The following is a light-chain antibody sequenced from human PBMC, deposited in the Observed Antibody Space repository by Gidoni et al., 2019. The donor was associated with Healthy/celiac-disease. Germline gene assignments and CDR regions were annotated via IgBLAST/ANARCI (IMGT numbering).Light chain of an antibody. J-gene: IGLJ3*02. CDR2: GKN. CDR1: SLRSYY. Sequence: SSELTQDPAVSVALGQTVRITCQGDSLRSYYASWYQQKLGQAPVLVIYGKNNRPSGIPDRFSGSSSGNTASLTITGAQAEDEADYYCNSRDSSGNLWVFGGGTKLTVL. V-gene: IGLV3-19*01. CDR3: NSRDSSGNLWV.